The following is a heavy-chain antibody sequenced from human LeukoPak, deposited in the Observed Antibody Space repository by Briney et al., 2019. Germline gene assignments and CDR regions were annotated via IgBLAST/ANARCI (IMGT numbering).Heavy chain of an antibody. CDR1: GFTFSNYW. J-gene: IGHJ6*04. Sequence: PGGSLRLSCAASGFTFSNYWMHWVRRAPGKGPVWVSRITSDGSRTSYADSVKGRFTISRDNAKKTLYLQMNSLRVEDMAVYYCARATSGYCSGTNCYASEELDVWGRGTTVTVSS. CDR3: ARATSGYCSGTNCYASEELDV. D-gene: IGHD2-2*03. V-gene: IGHV3-74*01. CDR2: ITSDGSRT.